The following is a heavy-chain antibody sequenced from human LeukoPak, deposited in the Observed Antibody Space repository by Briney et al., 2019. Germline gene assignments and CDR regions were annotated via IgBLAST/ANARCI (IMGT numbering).Heavy chain of an antibody. CDR3: AKGGMADCSSTSCYPPFDY. V-gene: IGHV3-30*18. CDR2: ISYDGSNK. CDR1: GFTFSTYG. D-gene: IGHD2-2*01. Sequence: GGSLRLSCAASGFTFSTYGMHWVRQAPGKGLEWVAVISYDGSNKYYADSVKGRFTISRDNSKNTLYLQMNSLRAEDTAVYYCAKGGMADCSSTSCYPPFDYWGQGTLVTVSS. J-gene: IGHJ4*02.